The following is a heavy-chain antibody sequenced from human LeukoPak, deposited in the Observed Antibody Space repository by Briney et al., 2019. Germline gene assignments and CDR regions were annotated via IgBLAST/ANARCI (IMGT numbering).Heavy chain of an antibody. J-gene: IGHJ4*02. CDR1: GFIFSSYT. V-gene: IGHV3-48*01. Sequence: PGGSLRLSCTASGFIFSSYTMNWVRQAPGTGLEWISYITSSGSTISYADSVRGRFTISRDNAKKSVYLQLTSLRAEDMAIYYCARGGVNYGFDSWGQGALVTVSS. CDR3: ARGGVNYGFDS. D-gene: IGHD3-10*01. CDR2: ITSSGSTI.